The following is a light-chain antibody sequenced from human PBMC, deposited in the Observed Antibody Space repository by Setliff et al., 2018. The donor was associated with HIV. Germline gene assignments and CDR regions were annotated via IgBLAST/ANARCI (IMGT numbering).Light chain of an antibody. CDR1: SSDVGGHNY. CDR2: EVS. J-gene: IGLJ1*01. V-gene: IGLV2-8*01. CDR3: SSYAGSNNYV. Sequence: SVLTQPPSASGSPGQSVTISCTGTSSDVGGHNYVSWYQQHPGKAPKVMIYEVSKRPSGVPDRFSGSKSGNTASLTVSGLQAEDEADYYCSSYAGSNNYVFGTGTKVTVL.